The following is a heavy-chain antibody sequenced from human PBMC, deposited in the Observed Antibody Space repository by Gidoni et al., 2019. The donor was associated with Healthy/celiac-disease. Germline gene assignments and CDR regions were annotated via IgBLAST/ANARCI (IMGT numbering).Heavy chain of an antibody. CDR1: GFTFGDYA. J-gene: IGHJ3*02. V-gene: IGHV3-49*03. CDR3: TQALGDGYPGAGAFDI. Sequence: EVQLVESGGGLVQPGRSLRLSCTASGFTFGDYAMSWFRQAPGKGLGWVGFIRSKAYGGTTEYAASVKGRFTISRDDSKSIAYLQMNSLKTEDTAVYYCTQALGDGYPGAGAFDIWGQGTMVTVSS. CDR2: IRSKAYGGTT. D-gene: IGHD2-21*01.